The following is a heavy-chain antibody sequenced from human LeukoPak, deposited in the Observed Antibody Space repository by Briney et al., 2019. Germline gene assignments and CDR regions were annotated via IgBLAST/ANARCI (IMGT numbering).Heavy chain of an antibody. CDR1: GFTFSSYG. J-gene: IGHJ6*02. CDR2: ISYDGSNK. CDR3: AKDSDSTPLSYYYGMDV. D-gene: IGHD4-4*01. V-gene: IGHV3-30*18. Sequence: GGSLRLSCAASGFTFSSYGMHWVRQAPGKGLEWVAVISYDGSNKYYADSVKGRFTISRDNSKNTLYLQMNSLRAEDTAVYYCAKDSDSTPLSYYYGMDVWGQGTTVTVPS.